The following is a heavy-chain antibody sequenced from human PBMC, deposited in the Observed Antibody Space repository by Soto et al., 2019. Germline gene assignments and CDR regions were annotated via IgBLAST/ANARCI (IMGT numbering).Heavy chain of an antibody. V-gene: IGHV5-51*03. CDR2: IYPEDSET. J-gene: IGHJ4*02. CDR3: TKWADRTVQRCLDWVCGH. D-gene: IGHD3-9*01. Sequence: EVQLEQSGAEVIQPGESLKISCKGSGYSFTNYCLGWVRQMPGKDLEWIGIIYPEDSETRYSPSFQGLVTISVDKSISTAYMQWNSLQASDTATYYGTKWADRTVQRCLDWVCGHWGQGTPVTVSS. CDR1: GYSFTNYC.